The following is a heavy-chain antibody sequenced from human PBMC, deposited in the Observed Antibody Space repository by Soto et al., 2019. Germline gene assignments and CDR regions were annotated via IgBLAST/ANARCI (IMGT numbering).Heavy chain of an antibody. J-gene: IGHJ4*02. CDR3: AGGWGYFDY. CDR1: GFTFSSYA. V-gene: IGHV3-23*01. CDR2: ISAGGGNT. Sequence: EVQLLESGGGLVQPGGSLRLSCAASGFTFSSYAMPWVRQAPGTGLEWVSGISAGGGNTYYADSVQGRFPISRDNSKNTLYLQRNSRRAEDTAIYYWAGGWGYFDYWGQGTRVTVSS. D-gene: IGHD3-16*01.